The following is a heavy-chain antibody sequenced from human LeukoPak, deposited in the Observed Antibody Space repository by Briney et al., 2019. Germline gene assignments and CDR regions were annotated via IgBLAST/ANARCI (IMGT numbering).Heavy chain of an antibody. D-gene: IGHD3-22*01. V-gene: IGHV4-31*11. CDR2: IYYSGST. J-gene: IGHJ5*02. CDR1: GGSISSGGYY. Sequence: PSETLSLTCAVSGGSISSGGYYWSWIRQHPGKGLEWIGYIYYSGSTYYNPSLKSRVTTSVDTSKNQFSLKLSSVTAADTAVYYCARSLYYYDSSGYIVWFDPWGQGTLVTVSS. CDR3: ARSLYYYDSSGYIVWFDP.